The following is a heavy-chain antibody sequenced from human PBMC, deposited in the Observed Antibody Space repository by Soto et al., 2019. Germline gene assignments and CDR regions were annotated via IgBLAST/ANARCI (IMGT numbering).Heavy chain of an antibody. D-gene: IGHD4-17*01. Sequence: SETLSLTCTVSGGSISSYYWSWIRQPPGKGLEWIGYIDYSGSTNYNPSLKSRVTISVDTSKNQFSLKLNSVTAAGTAVYYCARHDIYGAGYDYWGQGTLVTVSS. J-gene: IGHJ4*02. V-gene: IGHV4-59*01. CDR2: IDYSGST. CDR3: ARHDIYGAGYDY. CDR1: GGSISSYY.